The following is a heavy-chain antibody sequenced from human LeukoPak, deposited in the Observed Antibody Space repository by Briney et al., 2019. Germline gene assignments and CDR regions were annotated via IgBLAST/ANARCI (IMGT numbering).Heavy chain of an antibody. Sequence: ASVKVSCKASGYTFTSYAISWVRQAPGQGLEWMGGIIPIFGTANYAQKFQGRVTITADKSTSTAYMELSSLRSEDTAVYYCANITMVRGRNWFDPWGQGTLVTVSS. J-gene: IGHJ5*02. CDR3: ANITMVRGRNWFDP. CDR2: IIPIFGTA. D-gene: IGHD3-10*01. CDR1: GYTFTSYA. V-gene: IGHV1-69*06.